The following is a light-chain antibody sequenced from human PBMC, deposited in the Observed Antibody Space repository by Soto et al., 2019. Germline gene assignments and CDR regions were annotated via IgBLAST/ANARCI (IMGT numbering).Light chain of an antibody. CDR1: QTVSASN. V-gene: IGKV3-20*01. CDR3: QLYCSSPI. Sequence: EIVLTQSPGTLSFSPGERATLSCRASQTVSASNIVWYQQRPGQAPRLLIYGATTRATGIQVRLRGSGSGADFTLSLSRREPEDFAVYYCQLYCSSPIFGGGTKVEIK. J-gene: IGKJ4*01. CDR2: GAT.